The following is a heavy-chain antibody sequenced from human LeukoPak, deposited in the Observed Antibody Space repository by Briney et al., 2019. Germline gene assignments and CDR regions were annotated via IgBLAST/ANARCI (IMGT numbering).Heavy chain of an antibody. CDR2: IIPIFGIA. V-gene: IGHV1-69*04. CDR1: GGTFSSYA. J-gene: IGHJ6*02. Sequence: GASVKVSCKASGGTFSSYAISWVRQAPGQGLEWMGRIIPIFGIANYAQKFQGRVTITADKSTSTAYMELSSLRSEDMAVYYCARDSYPSTCSSTSCYFNYYYGMDVWGQGTTVTVSS. CDR3: ARDSYPSTCSSTSCYFNYYYGMDV. D-gene: IGHD2-2*01.